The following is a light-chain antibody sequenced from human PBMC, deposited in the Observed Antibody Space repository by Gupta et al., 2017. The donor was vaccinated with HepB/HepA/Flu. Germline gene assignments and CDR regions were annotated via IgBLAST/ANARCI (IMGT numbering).Light chain of an antibody. CDR1: QSVKTN. CDR3: QQYDYWWT. Sequence: EIVMTQSPATLSVSPGERATLSCRASQSVKTNLAWYQQKPGQAPRLLIYGASSRASNIPARFSGSGSGTQFTLTIGSLQSEDVALYYCQQYDYWWTFGQGT. J-gene: IGKJ1*01. V-gene: IGKV3-15*01. CDR2: GAS.